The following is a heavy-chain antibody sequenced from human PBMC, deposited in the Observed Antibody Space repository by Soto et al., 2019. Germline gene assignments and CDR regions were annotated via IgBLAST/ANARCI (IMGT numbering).Heavy chain of an antibody. V-gene: IGHV3-23*01. CDR2: IHGNGHSA. J-gene: IGHJ5*02. CDR3: VKDAVAANVVWDWFDL. Sequence: PGGSLRLSCAASGFIFRNYAMSWVRQAPGKGKELVSSIHGNGHSAYFADSVKGRFTVSRDDSKSTLYLQMSSLRVDDTALYFCVKDAVAANVVWDWFDLWGQGTLVTVSS. CDR1: GFIFRNYA. D-gene: IGHD2-15*01.